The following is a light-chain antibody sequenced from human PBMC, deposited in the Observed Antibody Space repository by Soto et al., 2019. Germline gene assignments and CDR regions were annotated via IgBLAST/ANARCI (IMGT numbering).Light chain of an antibody. J-gene: IGKJ1*01. V-gene: IGKV1-5*01. Sequence: DIHLTHSLSALAASVGDRVTITCRASQTISHWLAWYQQKPGKAPKLLIFDASSLENGVPSRFSGSGSGPEFTLTITGLQPDDFATYYFQQYNTYWTFGQGTKVDIK. CDR2: DAS. CDR1: QTISHW. CDR3: QQYNTYWT.